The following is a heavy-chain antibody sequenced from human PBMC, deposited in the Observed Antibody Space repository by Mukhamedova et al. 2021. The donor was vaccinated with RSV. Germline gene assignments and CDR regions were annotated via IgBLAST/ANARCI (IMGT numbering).Heavy chain of an antibody. J-gene: IGHJ6*02. CDR2: IIPIRDIA. Sequence: GQGLEWMGGIIPIRDIAHYAQKFHGRVTITADKSTSTAYMELSSLRSEDTAVYYCARGFRDDSYYGVDVWGQGTTVTVSS. V-gene: IGHV1-69*10. CDR3: ARGFRDDSYYGVDV.